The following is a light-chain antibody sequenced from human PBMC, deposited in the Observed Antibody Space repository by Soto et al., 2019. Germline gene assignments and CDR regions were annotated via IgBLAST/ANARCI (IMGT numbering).Light chain of an antibody. Sequence: EIVLTQSPGTLSLSPGERATISCRASQSVSSSYLSWYQQQPGQAPMLLIYGASSRATGIPDRFSGSGSGTDFTRTISRLEPEDFAVYYCQQYDTFGQGTKLEIK. V-gene: IGKV3-20*01. J-gene: IGKJ2*01. CDR3: QQYDT. CDR1: QSVSSSY. CDR2: GAS.